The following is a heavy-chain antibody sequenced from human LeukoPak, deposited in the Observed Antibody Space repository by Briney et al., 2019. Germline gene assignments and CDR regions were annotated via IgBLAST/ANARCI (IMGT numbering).Heavy chain of an antibody. CDR2: IMRDGSEE. D-gene: IGHD1-26*01. J-gene: IGHJ4*02. Sequence: GGSLKLSCAASGFIFSSRWMSWVRQAPGKGLEWVANIMRDGSEEYYVDSVKGRFTISRDNAKNSLYLQMNSLRAEDTAVYYCASLLGDKTIFDYWGQGTLVTVSS. V-gene: IGHV3-7*01. CDR3: ASLLGDKTIFDY. CDR1: GFIFSSRW.